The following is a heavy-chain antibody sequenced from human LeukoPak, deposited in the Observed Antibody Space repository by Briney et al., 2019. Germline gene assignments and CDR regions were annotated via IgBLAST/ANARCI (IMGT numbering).Heavy chain of an antibody. CDR2: IKQDGSEK. Sequence: GGSLRLSCAASGFTFSSYWMSWVRQAPGKGLEWVANIKQDGSEKYYVDSVKGRFTISRDNAKNSLYLQMNSLRAEDTAVYYCARDYSFTRYCSGGSCYWGNGAFDIWGQGTMVTVSS. CDR3: ARDYSFTRYCSGGSCYWGNGAFDI. D-gene: IGHD2-15*01. J-gene: IGHJ3*02. V-gene: IGHV3-7*01. CDR1: GFTFSSYW.